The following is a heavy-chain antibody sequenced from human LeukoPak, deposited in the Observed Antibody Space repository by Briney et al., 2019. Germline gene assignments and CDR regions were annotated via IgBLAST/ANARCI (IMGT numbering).Heavy chain of an antibody. J-gene: IGHJ5*02. V-gene: IGHV1-69*05. Sequence: SVKVSCKASGGTFSSYAISWVRQAPGQGLEWMGRIIPIFGTANYAQKFQGRVTITTDESASTAYMELSSLRSEDTAVYYCARTNINWNDVWGQGTLVTVSS. CDR2: IIPIFGTA. D-gene: IGHD2-8*01. CDR3: ARTNINWNDV. CDR1: GGTFSSYA.